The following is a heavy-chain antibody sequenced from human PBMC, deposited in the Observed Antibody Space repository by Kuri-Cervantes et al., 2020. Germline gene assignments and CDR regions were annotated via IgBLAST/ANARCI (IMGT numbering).Heavy chain of an antibody. Sequence: ASVKVSCKASGYTFTGYYTHWVRQAPGQGLEWMGWINPNSGGTNYAQKFQGRVTMTRDTSISTAYMELSRLRFDDTAVYYCARGVSSSWGNWFDPWGQGTLVTVSS. CDR2: INPNSGGT. J-gene: IGHJ5*02. D-gene: IGHD6-13*01. V-gene: IGHV1-2*02. CDR3: ARGVSSSWGNWFDP. CDR1: GYTFTGYY.